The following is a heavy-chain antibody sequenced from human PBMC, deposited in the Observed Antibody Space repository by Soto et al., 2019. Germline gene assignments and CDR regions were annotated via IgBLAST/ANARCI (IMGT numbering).Heavy chain of an antibody. Sequence: GGSLRLSCTASGFIFSTYGIHWVRQAPGKGLEWVAVTSYDESNKYYADSLKGRFTISRDNSKNTLLLQMNSLSVEDTAVYYCAKSWSAASGTDGMDVWGLGTTVTVSS. CDR3: AKSWSAASGTDGMDV. J-gene: IGHJ6*02. V-gene: IGHV3-30*18. CDR1: GFIFSTYG. CDR2: TSYDESNK. D-gene: IGHD3-3*01.